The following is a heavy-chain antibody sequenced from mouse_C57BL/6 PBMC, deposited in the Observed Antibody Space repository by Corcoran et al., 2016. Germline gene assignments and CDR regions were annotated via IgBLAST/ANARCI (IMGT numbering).Heavy chain of an antibody. CDR3: ARREDDYGSSYPFAY. J-gene: IGHJ3*01. Sequence: EVQLQQSGPELVKPGASVKISCKASGYTFTDYYMNWVKQSHGKSLEWIGDINPNNGGTSYNQKFKGKATLTVDKSSSTAYMELRSLTSEDSSVYYCARREDDYGSSYPFAYWGQGTLVTVSA. CDR1: GYTFTDYY. CDR2: INPNNGGT. V-gene: IGHV1-26*01. D-gene: IGHD1-1*01.